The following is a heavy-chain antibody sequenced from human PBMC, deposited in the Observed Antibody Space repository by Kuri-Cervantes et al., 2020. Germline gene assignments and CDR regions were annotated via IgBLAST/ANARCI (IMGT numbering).Heavy chain of an antibody. CDR1: GGSISSSNW. V-gene: IGHV4-4*02. CDR3: ARGLDYPSTFDY. D-gene: IGHD2-2*03. J-gene: IGHJ4*01. Sequence: SETLSLTCAVSGGSISSSNWWSWVRQPPGKGLEWIGEIYHSGSTNYNPSLKSRLTISVDTSKNQFSLRLSSVTAADTAVYFCARGLDYPSTFDYWGQGALVTVSS. CDR2: IYHSGST.